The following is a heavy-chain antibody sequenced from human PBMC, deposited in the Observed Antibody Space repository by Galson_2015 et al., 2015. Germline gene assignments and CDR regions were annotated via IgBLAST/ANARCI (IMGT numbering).Heavy chain of an antibody. D-gene: IGHD3-22*01. CDR2: IYYSGST. V-gene: IGHV4-31*03. CDR3: ARVVVVIIPSAFDI. Sequence: TLSLTCTVSGGSISSGGYYWSWIRQHPGKCLAWIGNIYYSGSTYYNTYLKSRVTISVDTSKNQFSLKLSSVTAADTAVYYCARVVVVIIPSAFDIWGQGTMVTVSS. CDR1: GGSISSGGYY. J-gene: IGHJ3*02.